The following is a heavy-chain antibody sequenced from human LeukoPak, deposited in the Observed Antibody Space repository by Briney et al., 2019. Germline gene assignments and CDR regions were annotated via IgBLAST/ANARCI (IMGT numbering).Heavy chain of an antibody. CDR3: ARVEPRIAAAGPFYYFDY. V-gene: IGHV1-69*06. D-gene: IGHD6-13*01. Sequence: GSSVKVSCKASGGTFSSYAISWVRQAPGQGLEWMGGIIPIFGTANYAQKFQGRVTITADKSTSTAYMELSSLRSEDTAVYYCARVEPRIAAAGPFYYFDYWGQGTLVTVSS. CDR2: IIPIFGTA. CDR1: GGTFSSYA. J-gene: IGHJ4*02.